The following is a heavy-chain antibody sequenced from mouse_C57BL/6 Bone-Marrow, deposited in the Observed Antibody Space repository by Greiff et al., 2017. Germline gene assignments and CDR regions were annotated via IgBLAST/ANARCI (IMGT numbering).Heavy chain of an antibody. CDR3: ARSKD. J-gene: IGHJ2*01. V-gene: IGHV1-69*01. CDR1: GYTFTSYW. Sequence: QVQLKQPGAELVMPGASVKLSCKASGYTFTSYWMHWVKQRPGQGLEWIGEIDPSDSYTNYNQKFKGKATLTADKSSSTAYMQLSSLTSEDSAVYFCARSKDWGQGTTLTVSS. CDR2: IDPSDSYT.